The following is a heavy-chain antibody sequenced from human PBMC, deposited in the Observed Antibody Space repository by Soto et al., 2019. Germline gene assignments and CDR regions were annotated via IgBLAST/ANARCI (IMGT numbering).Heavy chain of an antibody. Sequence: GASVKVSCKASGYTFTSYAMHWVRQAPGQRLEWMGWINAGNGNTKYSQKFQGRVTITRDTSASTANMELSSLRSEDTAVYYCARDSPLPPYCTNGVCLGNSNPYYYYYYMDVWGKGTTVTVSS. D-gene: IGHD2-8*01. J-gene: IGHJ6*03. V-gene: IGHV1-3*01. CDR3: ARDSPLPPYCTNGVCLGNSNPYYYYYYMDV. CDR2: INAGNGNT. CDR1: GYTFTSYA.